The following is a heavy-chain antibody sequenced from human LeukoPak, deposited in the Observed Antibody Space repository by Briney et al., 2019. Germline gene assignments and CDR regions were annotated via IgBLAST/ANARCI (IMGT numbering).Heavy chain of an antibody. J-gene: IGHJ4*02. CDR1: GFTFGDYA. CDR3: VRVVTRVIFDY. Sequence: QPGRSLRLSCTASGFTFGDYAMSWVRQAPGKGLEWVGFIRSKAYGGTTEYAASVKGRFAISRDDSKSIAYLQMNSPKTEDTAVYYCVRVVTRVIFDYWGQGTLVTVSS. D-gene: IGHD5-18*01. V-gene: IGHV3-49*04. CDR2: IRSKAYGGTT.